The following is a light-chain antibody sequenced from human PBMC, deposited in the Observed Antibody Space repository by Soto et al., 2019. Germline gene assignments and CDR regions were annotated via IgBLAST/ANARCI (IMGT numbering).Light chain of an antibody. CDR3: QQYGNSRGT. V-gene: IGKV3-20*01. CDR1: QSVSGSY. Sequence: EIVMTQSPGTLSLSPGEAATLPCRASQSVSGSYLAWYQQKPGQAPRLLIYNASSRATGIPDRFSGSGSGTDFTLTISRLEPEDFAVYYCQQYGNSRGTFGQGTKVDIK. J-gene: IGKJ1*01. CDR2: NAS.